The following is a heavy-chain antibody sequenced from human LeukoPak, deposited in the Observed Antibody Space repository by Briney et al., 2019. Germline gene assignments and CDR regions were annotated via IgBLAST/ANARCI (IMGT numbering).Heavy chain of an antibody. D-gene: IGHD3-22*01. CDR3: ARALTNYYDSSGYYYGMYYFDY. J-gene: IGHJ4*02. CDR2: ISRSGDTI. Sequence: GGSLRLSCAASGFTFSNYAMSWVRQAPGKGLEWVSGISRSGDTIYYADSVKGRFTISRDNAKNSLYLQMNSLRAEDTAVYYCARALTNYYDSSGYYYGMYYFDYWGQGTLVTVSS. V-gene: IGHV3-23*01. CDR1: GFTFSNYA.